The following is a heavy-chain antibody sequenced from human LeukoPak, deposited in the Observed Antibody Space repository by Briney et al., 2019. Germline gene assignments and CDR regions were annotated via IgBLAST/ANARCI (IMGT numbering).Heavy chain of an antibody. J-gene: IGHJ4*02. D-gene: IGHD3-22*01. Sequence: SETLSLTCTVSGGSISSSSYYWGWIRQPPGKGLAWIWSIYYSCSTYYNPSLKSRVTISVDTSKNQFSLKLSSVTAADTAVFYCARQGAQYYYDSSGYYPFDYWGQGTLVTVSS. CDR1: GGSISSSSYY. CDR3: ARQGAQYYYDSSGYYPFDY. CDR2: IYYSCST. V-gene: IGHV4-39*01.